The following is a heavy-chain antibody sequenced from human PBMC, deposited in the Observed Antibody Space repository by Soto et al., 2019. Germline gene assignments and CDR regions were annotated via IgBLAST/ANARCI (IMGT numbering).Heavy chain of an antibody. D-gene: IGHD3-10*01. CDR2: ISGSGENT. V-gene: IGHV3-23*01. J-gene: IGHJ4*02. CDR3: AKPLGSESYLPFDY. CDR1: GFTFSIYG. Sequence: EVQLLESGGGLVQPGGSLRLSCAASGFTFSIYGLSWVRQAPGKGLEWVSAISGSGENTYYADSVKGRFTTSRDNPKNTLYLQMNSLRAEDTAVYYCAKPLGSESYLPFDYWGQGILVTVSS.